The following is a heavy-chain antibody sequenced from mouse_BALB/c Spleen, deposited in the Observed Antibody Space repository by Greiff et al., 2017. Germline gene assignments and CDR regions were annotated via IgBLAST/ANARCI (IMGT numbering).Heavy chain of an antibody. CDR1: GYTFTSYW. CDR3: ARSTRFFDY. D-gene: IGHD6-1*01. Sequence: VKLQESGAELAKPGASLKMSCKASGYTFTSYWMHWVKQRPGQGLEWIGYINPSTGYTEYNQKFKDKATLTADKSSSTAYMQLSSLTSEDSAVYYCARSTRFFDYWGQGTTLTVSS. J-gene: IGHJ2*01. V-gene: IGHV1-7*01. CDR2: INPSTGYT.